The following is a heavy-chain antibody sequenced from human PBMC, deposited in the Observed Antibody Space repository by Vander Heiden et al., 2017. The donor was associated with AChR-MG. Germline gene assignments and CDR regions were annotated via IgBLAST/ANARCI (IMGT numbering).Heavy chain of an antibody. J-gene: IGHJ2*01. CDR2: INPSGGST. CDR3: ATAQQLVHWYFDL. CDR1: GYTFTSYY. Sequence: QVQLVQSGAEVKKPGASVKVSCKASGYTFTSYYMHWVRQAPGQGLEWMGIINPSGGSTSYAQKFQGRVTMTRDTSTSTVYMELSSLRSEDTAVYYCATAQQLVHWYFDLWGRGTLVTVSS. V-gene: IGHV1-46*01. D-gene: IGHD6-13*01.